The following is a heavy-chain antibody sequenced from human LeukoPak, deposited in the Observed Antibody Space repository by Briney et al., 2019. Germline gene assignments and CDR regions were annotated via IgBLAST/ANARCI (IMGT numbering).Heavy chain of an antibody. CDR1: GFTFSSYA. D-gene: IGHD3-10*01. CDR3: ARGRRDSRLVRGVIDPFDAFDI. V-gene: IGHV3-30-3*01. J-gene: IGHJ3*02. CDR2: ISYDGSNK. Sequence: PGGSLRLSCAASGFTFSSYAMHWVRQAPGKGLEWVAVISYDGSNKYYADSVKGRFTISRDNSKNTLYLQMNSLRAEDTAVYYCARGRRDSRLVRGVIDPFDAFDIWGQGTMVTVSS.